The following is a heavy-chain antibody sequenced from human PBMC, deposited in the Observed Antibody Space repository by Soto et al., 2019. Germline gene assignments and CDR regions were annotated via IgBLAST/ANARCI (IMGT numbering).Heavy chain of an antibody. CDR2: ISGSGGST. V-gene: IGHV3-23*01. J-gene: IGHJ4*02. D-gene: IGHD3-22*01. CDR3: ANQYLDDSIVVVITYFDY. Sequence: PGGSLRLSCAASGFTFSSYAMSWVRQAPGKGLEWVSAISGSGGSTYYADSVKGRFTISRDNSKNTLYLQMNSLRAEDTAVYYCANQYLDDSIVVVITYFDYWGQGTLVKVSS. CDR1: GFTFSSYA.